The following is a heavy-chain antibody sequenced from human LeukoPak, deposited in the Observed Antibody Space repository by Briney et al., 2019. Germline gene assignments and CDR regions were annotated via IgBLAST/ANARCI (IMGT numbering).Heavy chain of an antibody. J-gene: IGHJ4*02. V-gene: IGHV3-21*01. CDR2: ISSSSTYI. CDR1: GFTFSSHS. D-gene: IGHD6-19*01. Sequence: GGSLRLSCAASGFTFSSHSMNWVRQAPGKGLEWVSSISSSSTYIYYADSVKGRFTISRDNAKNSLYLQMNSLRAEDTAVYYCARGAYSGWYYWGQGTLVTVSS. CDR3: ARGAYSGWYY.